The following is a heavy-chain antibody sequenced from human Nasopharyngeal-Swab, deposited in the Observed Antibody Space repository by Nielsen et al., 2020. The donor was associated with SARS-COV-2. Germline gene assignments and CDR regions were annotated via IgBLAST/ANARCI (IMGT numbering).Heavy chain of an antibody. J-gene: IGHJ4*02. V-gene: IGHV4-4*02. CDR2: IYHSGST. Sequence: VRQAPGKGLEWIGEIYHSGSTNYNPSLKSRVTISVDKSKNQFPLKLSSVTAADTAVYYCARIPADVVVPAARWWGFDYWGQGTLVTVSS. CDR3: ARIPADVVVPAARWWGFDY. D-gene: IGHD2-2*01.